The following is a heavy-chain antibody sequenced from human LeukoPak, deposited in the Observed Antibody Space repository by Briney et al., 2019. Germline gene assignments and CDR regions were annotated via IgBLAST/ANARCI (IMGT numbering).Heavy chain of an antibody. V-gene: IGHV1-18*04. Sequence: GASVKVSCKASGYTFTNYYMHWVRQAPGQGLEWMGWISAYNGNTNYAQKLQGRVTMTTDTSTSTAYMELRSLRSDDTAVYYCARSPRIRSSSGTPVSWFDPWGQGTLVTVSS. CDR1: GYTFTNYY. J-gene: IGHJ5*02. CDR2: ISAYNGNT. D-gene: IGHD6-13*01. CDR3: ARSPRIRSSSGTPVSWFDP.